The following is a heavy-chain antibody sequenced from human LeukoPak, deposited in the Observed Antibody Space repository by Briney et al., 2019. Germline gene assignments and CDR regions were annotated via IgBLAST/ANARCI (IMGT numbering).Heavy chain of an antibody. CDR3: ARASGYGDYVGNSLVWLDP. D-gene: IGHD4-23*01. V-gene: IGHV1-69*06. CDR2: IIPISGTA. Sequence: SVKVSCKASGGTFSSYAISWVRQAPGQGLEWMGGIIPISGTANYAQKFQGRVTITADKSTSTAYMEVRGLRSDDTAVYYCARASGYGDYVGNSLVWLDPWGQGTLVTVSS. J-gene: IGHJ5*02. CDR1: GGTFSSYA.